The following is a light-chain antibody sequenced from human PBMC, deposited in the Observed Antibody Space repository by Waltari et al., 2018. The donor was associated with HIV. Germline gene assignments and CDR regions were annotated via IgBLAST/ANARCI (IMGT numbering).Light chain of an antibody. CDR3: QQYNDWPPLT. J-gene: IGKJ4*01. CDR2: GAS. CDR1: QSVSSN. Sequence: EIVMTQSPATLSVSPGERVTLSCRASQSVSSNLAWYQQKPGQPPRLLIYGASTRATGIPARFGGSGSGTDFTLAISSLQSEDFAVYYCQQYNDWPPLTFGGGTKVEIK. V-gene: IGKV3-15*01.